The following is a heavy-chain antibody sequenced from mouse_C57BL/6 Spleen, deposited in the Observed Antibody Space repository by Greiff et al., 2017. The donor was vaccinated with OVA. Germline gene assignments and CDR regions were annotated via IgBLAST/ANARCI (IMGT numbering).Heavy chain of an antibody. CDR1: GYAFSSSW. J-gene: IGHJ3*01. Sequence: VKLQQSGPELVKPGASVKISCKASGYAFSSSWMNWVKQRPGKGLEWIGRIYPGDGDTNYNGKFKGKATLTADKSSSTAYMQLSSLTSEDSAVYFCARSRNGNYDFAYWGQGTLVTVSA. CDR2: IYPGDGDT. V-gene: IGHV1-82*01. D-gene: IGHD2-1*01. CDR3: ARSRNGNYDFAY.